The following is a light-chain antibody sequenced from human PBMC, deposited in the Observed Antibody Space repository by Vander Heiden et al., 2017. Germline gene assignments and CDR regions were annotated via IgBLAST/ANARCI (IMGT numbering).Light chain of an antibody. CDR3: QQSDSTPFT. J-gene: IGKJ3*01. CDR1: QSVSTY. Sequence: DIQMTQSPSSLSASVGDRVTITCRASQSVSTYLNWYQQKPGKAPNLLIYAASNLQSGVPSRFSGSESGTDFTLTISSLQPEDFATYYCQQSDSTPFTFGHGTKVDIK. V-gene: IGKV1-39*01. CDR2: AAS.